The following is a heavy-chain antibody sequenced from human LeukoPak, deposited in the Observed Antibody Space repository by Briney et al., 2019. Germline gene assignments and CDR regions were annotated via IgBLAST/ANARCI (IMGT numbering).Heavy chain of an antibody. CDR3: AKLGRVVPAATVAY. D-gene: IGHD2-2*01. Sequence: GGSLRLSCTASGFAFSTYAMSWVRQAPGKGLEWVSSISSSGEFTYYIDSLKGRFTISRDNSKNTLYLQMNSLRAEDTAVYYCAKLGRVVPAATVAYWGQGTLVTVSS. CDR2: ISSSGEFT. J-gene: IGHJ4*02. CDR1: GFAFSTYA. V-gene: IGHV3-23*01.